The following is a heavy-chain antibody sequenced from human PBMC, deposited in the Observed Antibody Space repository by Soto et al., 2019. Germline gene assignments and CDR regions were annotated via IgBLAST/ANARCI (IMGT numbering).Heavy chain of an antibody. J-gene: IGHJ4*02. CDR2: IRGSGGST. CDR3: AKDGDYDYVWGSSGQRKNYFDY. CDR1: GFTFSSYA. Sequence: EVQLLESGGGLVQPGGSLRLSCAASGFTFSSYAMSWVRQGPGKGLEWVSAIRGSGGSTYYADSVKGRFTISRDNSKNTLYLQMNSLRAEDTAVYYCAKDGDYDYVWGSSGQRKNYFDYWGQGTLVTVSS. D-gene: IGHD3-16*01. V-gene: IGHV3-23*01.